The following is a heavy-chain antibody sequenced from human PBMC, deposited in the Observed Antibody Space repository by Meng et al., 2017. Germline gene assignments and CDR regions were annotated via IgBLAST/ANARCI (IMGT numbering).Heavy chain of an antibody. CDR2: IWYDGSNK. CDR1: GFTFSSYG. D-gene: IGHD3-16*01. J-gene: IGHJ5*02. CDR3: ARDHRPLDYVWGSYRLLDP. Sequence: GGSLRLSCAASGFTFSSYGMHWVRQAPGKGLEWVAVIWYDGSNKYYADSVKGRFTISRDNSKNTLYLQMNSLRAEDTAVYYCARDHRPLDYVWGSYRLLDPWGQGTLVTVSS. V-gene: IGHV3-33*01.